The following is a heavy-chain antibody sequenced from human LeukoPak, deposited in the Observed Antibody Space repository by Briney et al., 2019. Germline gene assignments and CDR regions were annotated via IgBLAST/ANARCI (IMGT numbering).Heavy chain of an antibody. CDR2: ISTGSSTI. Sequence: PGGSLRLSCAASGFTFSTYSMNWVRQAPGKGLEWVSFISTGSSTIYYADSVKGRLTISRDNAKNSLYLQMNSLRDEDTAVYYCARVAEIQLWLRSAFDYWGQGTLVTVSS. D-gene: IGHD5-18*01. CDR3: ARVAEIQLWLRSAFDY. J-gene: IGHJ4*02. CDR1: GFTFSTYS. V-gene: IGHV3-48*02.